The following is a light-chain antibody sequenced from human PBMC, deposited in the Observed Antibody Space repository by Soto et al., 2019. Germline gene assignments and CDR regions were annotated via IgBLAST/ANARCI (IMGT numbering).Light chain of an antibody. Sequence: QSALTEPPPASGAPRQRVTISCTWSSPNIGAGYDVHWYQQLPGTAPKLLIFGNGNRPSGVPDRFSGSKSDTSASLAITGLKAEDEADYYCQTYDSSLSGLFVFGPGTKVTVL. CDR3: QTYDSSLSGLFV. J-gene: IGLJ1*01. CDR2: GNG. CDR1: SPNIGAGYD. V-gene: IGLV1-40*01.